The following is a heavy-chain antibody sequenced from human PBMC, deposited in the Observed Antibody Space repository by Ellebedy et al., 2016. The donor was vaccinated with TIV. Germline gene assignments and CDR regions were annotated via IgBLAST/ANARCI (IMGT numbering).Heavy chain of an antibody. CDR1: GFTFSSYT. CDR2: ISTGSSTI. D-gene: IGHD4-17*01. V-gene: IGHV3-48*04. CDR3: TRGYGFFEY. J-gene: IGHJ4*02. Sequence: GESLKISCTVSGFTFSSYTMNLVRQAPGKGLEWVSYISTGSSTIYYTDSVKGRFTISRDNAKNSLYLEMNSLRAEDTAVYYCTRGYGFFEYWGRGTLVTVSS.